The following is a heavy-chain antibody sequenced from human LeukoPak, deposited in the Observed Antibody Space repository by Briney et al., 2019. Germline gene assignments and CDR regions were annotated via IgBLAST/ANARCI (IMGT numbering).Heavy chain of an antibody. CDR2: ISYSGCS. Sequence: SETLSLTCTVSGDSISSYYWSWIPHPPGKGLEWTAYISYSGCSNYNPSLKSRVTISVDRSENQFSLRLSSVTAADTAVYYCARNWGSYAFDIWGQGAMVSVSS. CDR1: GDSISSYY. D-gene: IGHD7-27*01. V-gene: IGHV4-59*08. CDR3: ARNWGSYAFDI. J-gene: IGHJ3*02.